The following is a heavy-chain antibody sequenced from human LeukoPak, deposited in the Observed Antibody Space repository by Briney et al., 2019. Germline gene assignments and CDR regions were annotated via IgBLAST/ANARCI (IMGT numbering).Heavy chain of an antibody. Sequence: SETLSLTCTVSGGSISSYYWSWIRQPPGKGLEWIGYIYTSGSTNYNPSLKSRVTISVDTSKNQFSLKLSSVTAAGTAVYYCARSPAARFDYWGQGTLVTVSS. D-gene: IGHD6-6*01. CDR2: IYTSGST. J-gene: IGHJ4*02. V-gene: IGHV4-4*09. CDR3: ARSPAARFDY. CDR1: GGSISSYY.